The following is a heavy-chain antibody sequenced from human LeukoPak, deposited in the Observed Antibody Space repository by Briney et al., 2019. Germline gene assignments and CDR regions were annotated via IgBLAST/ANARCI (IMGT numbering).Heavy chain of an antibody. CDR3: ARPAHYGDTTGWFDP. V-gene: IGHV1-18*01. J-gene: IGHJ5*02. D-gene: IGHD4-17*01. CDR2: ISAYNGNT. Sequence: ASVKVSCKASGYTFTSYGISWVRQAPGQGLEWMGWISAYNGNTNYAQKLQGRVTMTTDTSTSTAYMELRSLRSDDTAVYYCARPAHYGDTTGWFDPWDQGTLVTVSS. CDR1: GYTFTSYG.